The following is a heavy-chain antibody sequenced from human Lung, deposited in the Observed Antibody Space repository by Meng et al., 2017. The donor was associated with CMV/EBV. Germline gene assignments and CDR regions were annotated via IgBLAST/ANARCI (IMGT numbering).Heavy chain of an antibody. D-gene: IGHD3-22*01. Sequence: GXSXKISCSASGFTFSDAGLHWVRQASGRGLEWIGRIRNRANSHATAYVASVKGRFTISRDDSKNTMYLHMNSLKTDDTGVYYCSRGDSNGPLYWGPGTLVTVSS. J-gene: IGHJ4*02. CDR1: GFTFSDAG. CDR3: SRGDSNGPLY. CDR2: IRNRANSHAT. V-gene: IGHV3-73*01.